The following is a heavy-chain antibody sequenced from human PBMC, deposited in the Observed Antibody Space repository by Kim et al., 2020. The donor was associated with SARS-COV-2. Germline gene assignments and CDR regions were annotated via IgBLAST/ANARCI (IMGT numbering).Heavy chain of an antibody. CDR1: GGSISSGGYY. Sequence: SETLSLTCTVSGGSISSGGYYWSWIRQHPGKGLGWIGYIYYSGSTYYNPSLKSRVTISVDTSKNQFSLKLSSVTAADTAVYYCAREQGALWFGELSHDAFDIWGQGTMVTVSS. D-gene: IGHD3-10*01. CDR3: AREQGALWFGELSHDAFDI. V-gene: IGHV4-31*03. J-gene: IGHJ3*02. CDR2: IYYSGST.